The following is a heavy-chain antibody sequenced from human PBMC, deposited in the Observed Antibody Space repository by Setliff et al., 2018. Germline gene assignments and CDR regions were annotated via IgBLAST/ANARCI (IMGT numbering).Heavy chain of an antibody. D-gene: IGHD5-18*01. CDR3: ARGGYSYGHHYYYYMDV. J-gene: IGHJ6*03. CDR1: SGSFSGYY. V-gene: IGHV4-34*01. Sequence: PSETLSLTCAVYSGSFSGYYWSWIRQPPGKGLEWIGEINHSGSTNYNPSLKSRVTISVDTSKNQFSLKLSSVAAADTAVYYCARGGYSYGHHYYYYMDVWGKGTTVTVSS. CDR2: INHSGST.